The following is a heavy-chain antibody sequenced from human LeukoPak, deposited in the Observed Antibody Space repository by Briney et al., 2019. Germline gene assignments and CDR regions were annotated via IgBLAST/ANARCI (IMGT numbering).Heavy chain of an antibody. CDR3: AKDTGYGSGSYPQPSFDY. J-gene: IGHJ4*02. D-gene: IGHD3-10*01. CDR1: GFTFSSYS. CDR2: ISSSSSYI. V-gene: IGHV3-21*04. Sequence: NAGGSLRLSCAASGFTFSSYSMNWVRQAPGKGLEWVSSISSSSSYIYYADSVKGRFTISRDNAKNSLYLQMNSLRAEDTALYYCAKDTGYGSGSYPQPSFDYWGQGTLVTVSS.